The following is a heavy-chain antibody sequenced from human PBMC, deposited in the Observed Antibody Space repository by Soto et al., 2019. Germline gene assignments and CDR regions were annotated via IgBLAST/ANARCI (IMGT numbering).Heavy chain of an antibody. CDR3: ASIDDYGDFLDY. CDR1: GGSFSGYY. Sequence: PSDTLSLTCAVYGGSFSGYYWSWIRQPPGKGLEWIGEINHSGSTNYNPSLKSRVTISVDTSKNQFSLKLSSVTAADTAVYYCASIDDYGDFLDYWGQGTLVTVSS. V-gene: IGHV4-34*01. J-gene: IGHJ4*02. D-gene: IGHD4-17*01. CDR2: INHSGST.